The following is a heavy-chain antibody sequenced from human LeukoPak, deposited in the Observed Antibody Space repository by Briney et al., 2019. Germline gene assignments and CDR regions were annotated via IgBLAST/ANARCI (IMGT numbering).Heavy chain of an antibody. J-gene: IGHJ6*03. V-gene: IGHV3-23*01. CDR3: AKARGYCSSTSCQAYYYYYYMDV. CDR2: ISGSGGST. CDR1: GFTFSSYA. Sequence: LGGSLRLSCAASGFTFSSYAMSWVRQAPGKGLEWVSAISGSGGSTYYADSVKGRFTISRDNSKNTLYLQMNSLRAEDTAVYYCAKARGYCSSTSCQAYYYYYYMDVWGEGTTVTVSS. D-gene: IGHD2-2*01.